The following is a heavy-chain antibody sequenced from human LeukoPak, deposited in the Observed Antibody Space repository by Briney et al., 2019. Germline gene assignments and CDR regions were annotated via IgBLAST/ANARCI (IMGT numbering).Heavy chain of an antibody. D-gene: IGHD3-10*01. V-gene: IGHV1-69*05. CDR3: ARERQARGADYWYFDV. J-gene: IGHJ2*01. CDR1: GGTFGNYG. Sequence: SVKVSCKASGGTFGNYGITWVRQAPGHGLEWMGGLTLALGTANCTPRFKGRVTMTTDHSKTTAYMEVSRLTSEDTAIYYCARERQARGADYWYFDVWGRGTLVTVSS. CDR2: LTLALGTA.